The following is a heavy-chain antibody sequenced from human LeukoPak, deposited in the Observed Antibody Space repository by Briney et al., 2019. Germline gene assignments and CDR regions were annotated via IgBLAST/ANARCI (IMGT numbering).Heavy chain of an antibody. CDR1: GFTFSSYG. D-gene: IGHD4-11*01. CDR3: AKVVLDYSNLYYFDY. Sequence: AGGSLRLSCAASGFTFSSYGMNWVRQAPGKGLGWVAFIRYDGSIKYYADSVKGRFTISRDNSKNTLYLQMNSLRAEDTAVYYCAKVVLDYSNLYYFDYWRQGTLVTVSS. V-gene: IGHV3-30*02. J-gene: IGHJ4*02. CDR2: IRYDGSIK.